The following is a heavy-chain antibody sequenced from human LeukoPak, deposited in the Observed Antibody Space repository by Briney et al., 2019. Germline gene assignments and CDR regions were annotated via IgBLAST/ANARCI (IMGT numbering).Heavy chain of an antibody. CDR3: ARDDRGVAAAGFFDY. V-gene: IGHV3-30*04. J-gene: IGHJ4*02. CDR1: GFTFSSFA. Sequence: AGGSPRLSCAASGFTFSSFAMHWVRQAPGKGLEWVAVISYDGSIKYYADSVKGRFTLSRDNSKNTLYLQMNSLRADDTAVYYCARDDRGVAAAGFFDYWGQGTLVTVSS. D-gene: IGHD6-13*01. CDR2: ISYDGSIK.